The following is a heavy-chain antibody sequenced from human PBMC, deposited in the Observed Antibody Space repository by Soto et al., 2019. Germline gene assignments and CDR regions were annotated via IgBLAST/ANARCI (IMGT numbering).Heavy chain of an antibody. CDR3: AKPSYDYYGSGSFRWLDY. Sequence: GGSLRLSCAASGFTFSSYAMSWVRQATGKGLEWVSAISGSGGSTYYADSVKGRFTISRDNSKNTLYLQMNSLRAEDTAVYYCAKPSYDYYGSGSFRWLDYWGQGTLVTVSS. J-gene: IGHJ4*02. CDR1: GFTFSSYA. CDR2: ISGSGGST. V-gene: IGHV3-23*01. D-gene: IGHD3-10*01.